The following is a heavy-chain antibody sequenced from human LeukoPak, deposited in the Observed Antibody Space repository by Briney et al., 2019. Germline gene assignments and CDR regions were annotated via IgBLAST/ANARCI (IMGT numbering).Heavy chain of an antibody. CDR1: GGSFXAYY. V-gene: IGHV4-34*01. CDR3: ARPNSLVGPLGY. D-gene: IGHD2-8*02. CDR2: INHSGST. J-gene: IGHJ4*02. Sequence: XAXXGGSFXAYYWSWIRQPPGKGLEWIGEINHSGSTNYNPSLKSRVTISVDTSKNQFSLKLSSVTAADTAVYYCARPNSLVGPLGYWGQGTLVPVSS.